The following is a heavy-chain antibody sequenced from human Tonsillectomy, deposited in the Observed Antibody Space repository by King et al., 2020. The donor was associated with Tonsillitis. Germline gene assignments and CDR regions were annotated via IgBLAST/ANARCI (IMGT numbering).Heavy chain of an antibody. D-gene: IGHD3-16*01. CDR2: ISGSADSK. V-gene: IGHV3-23*04. CDR1: GFTFNSYA. Sequence: VQLVESGGGLVQPGGSLRLSCAASGFTFNSYAMGWVRQAPGKGPEWVSFISGSADSKFYPDSVKGRFAISRDNSKNTLYLQMNSLRAEDTAVYYCAKDGGVARGAFDIWGQGTMVTVSS. CDR3: AKDGGVARGAFDI. J-gene: IGHJ3*02.